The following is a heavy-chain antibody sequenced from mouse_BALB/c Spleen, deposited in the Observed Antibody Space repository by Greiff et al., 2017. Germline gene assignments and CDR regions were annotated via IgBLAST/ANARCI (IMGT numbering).Heavy chain of an antibody. D-gene: IGHD1-1*01. V-gene: IGHV1-82*01. J-gene: IGHJ2*01. CDR1: GYAFSSSW. CDR2: IYPGDGDT. CDR3: ARSGITTVVEGFDY. Sequence: VQGVESGPELVKPGASVTISCKASGYAFSSSWMNWVKQRPGQGLEWIGRIYPGDGDTNYNGKFKGKATLTADKSSSTAYMQLSSLTSVDSAVYFCARSGITTVVEGFDYWGQGTTLTVSS.